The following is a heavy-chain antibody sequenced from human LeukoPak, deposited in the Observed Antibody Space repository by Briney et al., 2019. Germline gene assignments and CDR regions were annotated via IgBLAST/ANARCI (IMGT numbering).Heavy chain of an antibody. CDR3: ARGRQLHLGELFPFAEFFQP. V-gene: IGHV1-2*02. CDR1: GYTFNGYY. J-gene: IGHJ1*01. D-gene: IGHD3-16*01. Sequence: EASVKVSCKASGYTFNGYYMHWVRQAPGQGLEWMGWINPNSGGTIYAQKFQGRVTMTRDTSINTAYMELSSLRSDDTAVYYCARGRQLHLGELFPFAEFFQPWGQGTLVTVFS. CDR2: INPNSGGT.